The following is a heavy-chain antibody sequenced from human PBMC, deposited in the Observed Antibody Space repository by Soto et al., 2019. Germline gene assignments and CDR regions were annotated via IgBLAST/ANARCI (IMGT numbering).Heavy chain of an antibody. V-gene: IGHV3-30-3*01. CDR1: GFTFSTSP. CDR3: ARDVSGYAPYFDF. J-gene: IGHJ4*02. CDR2: ITYDGSNK. Sequence: QVQLEESGGGVVQPGRSLRLSCAASGFTFSTSPMHWVRQAPGKGLEWVAIITYDGSNKFYADSVEGRFTISRDNSQNPLYLQMNSLTHEDTAVYYCARDVSGYAPYFDFWGQGTLFTVSS. D-gene: IGHD5-12*01.